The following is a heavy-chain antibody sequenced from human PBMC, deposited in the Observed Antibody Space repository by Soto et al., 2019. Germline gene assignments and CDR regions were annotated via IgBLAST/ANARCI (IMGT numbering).Heavy chain of an antibody. CDR3: AKDRGVATRPLYGMDV. J-gene: IGHJ6*02. D-gene: IGHD5-12*01. CDR2: ISYDGSNK. CDR1: GFTFSSYG. Sequence: GSLRLSCAASGFTFSSYGMHWVRQAPGKGLEWVAVISYDGSNKYYADSVKGRFTISRDNSKNTLYLQMNSLRAEDTAVYYCAKDRGVATRPLYGMDVWGQGTTVTVPS. V-gene: IGHV3-30*18.